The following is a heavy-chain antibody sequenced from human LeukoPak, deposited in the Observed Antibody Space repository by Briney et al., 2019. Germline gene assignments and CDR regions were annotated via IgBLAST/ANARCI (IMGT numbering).Heavy chain of an antibody. J-gene: IGHJ4*02. CDR1: GFTFSSYG. V-gene: IGHV3-30*02. Sequence: PGGSLRLSCAASGFTFSSYGMHWVRQAPGKGLEWVAFIRYDGSNKYYADSVKGRFTISRDNSKNTLYLQMNSLRAEDTAVYYCAKDFYGDYSGSCFGYWGQGTLVTVSS. D-gene: IGHD4-17*01. CDR2: IRYDGSNK. CDR3: AKDFYGDYSGSCFGY.